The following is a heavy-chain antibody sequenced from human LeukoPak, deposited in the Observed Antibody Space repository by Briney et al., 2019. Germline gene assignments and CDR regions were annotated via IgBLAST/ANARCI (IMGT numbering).Heavy chain of an antibody. V-gene: IGHV3-7*01. CDR1: GFTFSSYW. J-gene: IGHJ6*03. CDR3: ARDQSSSSWYFNYYYYYYMDV. D-gene: IGHD6-13*01. Sequence: PGGSLRLSCAASGFTFSSYWMSWVRQAPGKGLEWVANIKQDGSEKYYVDSVKGRFTISRDNAENSLYLQMNSLRAEDTAVYYCARDQSSSSWYFNYYYYYYMDVWGKGTTVTVSS. CDR2: IKQDGSEK.